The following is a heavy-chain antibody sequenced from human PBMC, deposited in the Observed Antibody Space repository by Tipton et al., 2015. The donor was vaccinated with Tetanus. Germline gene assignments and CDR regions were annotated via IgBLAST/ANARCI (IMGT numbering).Heavy chain of an antibody. J-gene: IGHJ3*01. Sequence: TLSLTCTVSGGSINSGDYYWSWIRQSPGKGLEWIGYIYYSGNTHYNPSLKSRVTISVDTSKNQFSLRLRSVAAADTAVYYCARGGRDAYNNPLGAFDVWGRGTTVTVSS. CDR2: IYYSGNT. D-gene: IGHD5-24*01. CDR1: GGSINSGDYY. V-gene: IGHV4-30-4*01. CDR3: ARGGRDAYNNPLGAFDV.